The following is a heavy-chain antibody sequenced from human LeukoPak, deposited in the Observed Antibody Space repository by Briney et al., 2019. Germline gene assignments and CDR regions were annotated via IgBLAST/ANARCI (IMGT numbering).Heavy chain of an antibody. D-gene: IGHD3-10*01. V-gene: IGHV4-34*01. CDR1: GGSFSGYY. CDR3: ASLFTMVRGVIKDY. J-gene: IGHJ4*02. Sequence: SETLSLTCAVYGGSFSGYYWSWIRQPPGKGLEWIGEINHSGSTNYNPSLKSRVTISVDTSKNQFSLKLSSVTAADTAVYYCASLFTMVRGVIKDYWGQGTLVTVSS. CDR2: INHSGST.